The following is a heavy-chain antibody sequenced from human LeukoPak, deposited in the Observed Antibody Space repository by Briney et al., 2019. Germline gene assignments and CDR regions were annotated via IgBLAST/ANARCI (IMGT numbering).Heavy chain of an antibody. CDR1: GCTFSSYG. D-gene: IGHD4-17*01. V-gene: IGHV3-30*18. CDR3: AKDRAPYGDYVAFDY. Sequence: GRSLRLSCAASGCTFSSYGMHWVRQAPGKGLEWVAVISYDGSNKYYADSVKGRFTISRDNSKNTLYLQMNSLRAEDTAVYCCAKDRAPYGDYVAFDYWGQGTLVTVSS. CDR2: ISYDGSNK. J-gene: IGHJ4*02.